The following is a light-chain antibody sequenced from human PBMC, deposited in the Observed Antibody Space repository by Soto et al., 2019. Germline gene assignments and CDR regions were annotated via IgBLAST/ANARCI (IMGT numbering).Light chain of an antibody. Sequence: SGLTQPPSASGSPGRSVTISCTGTSSDVGAYDYVSWYQQHPGKAPKLMIYEINKRPSGVPDRFSGSKSGNTASLTVSGLQAEDEADYYCSSFAGSNNFPYVFGTGTKVTVL. CDR1: SSDVGAYDY. CDR2: EIN. J-gene: IGLJ1*01. V-gene: IGLV2-8*01. CDR3: SSFAGSNNFPYV.